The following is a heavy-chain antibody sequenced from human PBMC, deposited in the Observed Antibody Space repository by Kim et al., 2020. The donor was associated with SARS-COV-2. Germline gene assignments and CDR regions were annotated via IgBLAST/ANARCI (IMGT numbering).Heavy chain of an antibody. Sequence: GGSLRLSCAASGFTFGDYAMHWVRQAPGKGLEWVSGISWNSCSIGYADSVKGRFTISRDNAKNSLYLQMNSLRAEDTALYYCAKSSSWLSTYFDYWGQGTLVTVSS. D-gene: IGHD6-13*01. J-gene: IGHJ4*02. CDR3: AKSSSWLSTYFDY. V-gene: IGHV3-9*01. CDR2: ISWNSCSI. CDR1: GFTFGDYA.